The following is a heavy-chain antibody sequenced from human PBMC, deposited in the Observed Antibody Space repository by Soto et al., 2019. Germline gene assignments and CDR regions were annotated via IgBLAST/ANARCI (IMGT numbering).Heavy chain of an antibody. CDR2: IYYSGST. D-gene: IGHD3-22*01. Sequence: SETLSLTCTVSGGPISSYYWSWIRQPPGKGLEWIGYIYYSGSTNYNPSLKSRVTISVDTSKNQFSLKLSSVTAADTAVYYCASSTYYDSSGYANFDYWGQGTLVTVSS. CDR1: GGPISSYY. CDR3: ASSTYYDSSGYANFDY. J-gene: IGHJ4*02. V-gene: IGHV4-59*01.